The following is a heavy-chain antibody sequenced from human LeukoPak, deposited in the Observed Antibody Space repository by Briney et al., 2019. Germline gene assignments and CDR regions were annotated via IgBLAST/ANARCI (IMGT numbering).Heavy chain of an antibody. D-gene: IGHD1-14*01. Sequence: GGSLRLSCAASGFTFSSYGMHWVRQAPGKGLEWVAFIRYDGSNKYYADSVKGRFTISRDNSKNTLYLQMNSLRAEDTAVYYCANSGTTGPTRAQVDYYYYMDVWGKGTTVTVSS. J-gene: IGHJ6*03. CDR3: ANSGTTGPTRAQVDYYYYMDV. V-gene: IGHV3-30*02. CDR1: GFTFSSYG. CDR2: IRYDGSNK.